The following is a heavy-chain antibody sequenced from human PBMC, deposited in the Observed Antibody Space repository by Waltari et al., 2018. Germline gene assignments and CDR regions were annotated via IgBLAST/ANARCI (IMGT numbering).Heavy chain of an antibody. CDR3: ARSGYCSSTSCSDYGMDV. Sequence: QVQLVESGGGVVQPGRSLRLSCAASGFTFSSYGMHWVRQAPGKGLEWVAVIWYDGSNKYYADSVKGRFTISRDNSKNTLYLQMNSLRAEDTAVYYCARSGYCSSTSCSDYGMDVWGQGTTVTVSS. CDR1: GFTFSSYG. D-gene: IGHD2-2*01. J-gene: IGHJ6*02. V-gene: IGHV3-33*01. CDR2: IWYDGSNK.